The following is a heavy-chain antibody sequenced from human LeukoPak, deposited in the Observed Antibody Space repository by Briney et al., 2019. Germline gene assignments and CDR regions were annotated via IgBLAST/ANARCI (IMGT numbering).Heavy chain of an antibody. V-gene: IGHV4-34*01. Sequence: SETLSLTCAVSGGSFSGYYWSWIRQPPGKGLEWIGEINHSGSTNYNPSLKSRVTISVDTSKNQFSLKLSSVTAADTAVYYCARRIVGATDRWGQGTLVTVSS. CDR2: INHSGST. CDR1: GGSFSGYY. CDR3: ARRIVGATDR. D-gene: IGHD1-26*01. J-gene: IGHJ4*02.